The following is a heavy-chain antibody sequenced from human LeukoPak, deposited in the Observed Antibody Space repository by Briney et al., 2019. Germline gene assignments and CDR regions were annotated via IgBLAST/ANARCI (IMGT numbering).Heavy chain of an antibody. Sequence: SGGSLRLSCAASGFTFITSAMTWVRQAPGKGLVWVSRINSDGSSTSYADSVKGRFTVSRDNAKNTLYLQMNSLRAEDTAVYYCARADYYDSSGSPFIDYWGQGTLVTVSS. D-gene: IGHD3-22*01. V-gene: IGHV3-74*01. CDR1: GFTFITSA. CDR2: INSDGSST. J-gene: IGHJ4*02. CDR3: ARADYYDSSGSPFIDY.